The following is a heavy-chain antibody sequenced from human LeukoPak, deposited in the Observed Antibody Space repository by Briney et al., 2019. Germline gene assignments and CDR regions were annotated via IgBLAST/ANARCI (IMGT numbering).Heavy chain of an antibody. CDR1: GGSISSYY. CDR3: ARIKYSRLFDY. Sequence: PSETLSLTCTVSGGSISSYYWNWIRQPAGKGLDWIGRIYTSGSTNYNPSLKSRVTMSVDTSKNQFSLKLSSVTAADTAVYSCARIKYSRLFDYWGQGTLVTVSS. CDR2: IYTSGST. D-gene: IGHD3-22*01. V-gene: IGHV4-4*07. J-gene: IGHJ4*02.